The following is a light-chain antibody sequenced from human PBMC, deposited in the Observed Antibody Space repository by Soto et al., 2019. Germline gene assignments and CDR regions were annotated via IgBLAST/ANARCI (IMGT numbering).Light chain of an antibody. CDR2: SAS. J-gene: IGKJ2*01. V-gene: IGKV1-39*01. CDR1: QTINKN. Sequence: DLQMTQSPSSLSASVGDRVTITCRASQTINKNLNWYQQKPGQAPNLLIYSASDFQSGVPSRFSGSGSGTEFTLTISGLQPEDFANYYCQQSFSTPYTFGQGTELEI. CDR3: QQSFSTPYT.